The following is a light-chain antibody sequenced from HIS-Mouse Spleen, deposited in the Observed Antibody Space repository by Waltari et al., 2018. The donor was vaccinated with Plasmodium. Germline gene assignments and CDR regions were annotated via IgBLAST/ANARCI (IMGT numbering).Light chain of an antibody. CDR1: QGISSY. V-gene: IGKV1-8*01. Sequence: AIRMTQSPSSFSASTGDRVTITCQASQGISSYLAWYQQKPGKAPKLLIYAASTLQSGVPSRFSGSGSGTDFTLTISCLQSEDFATYYCQQYYSYLLTFGGGTKVEIK. CDR3: QQYYSYLLT. J-gene: IGKJ4*01. CDR2: AAS.